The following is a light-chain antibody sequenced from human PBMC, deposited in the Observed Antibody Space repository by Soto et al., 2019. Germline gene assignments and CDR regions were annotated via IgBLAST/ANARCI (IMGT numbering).Light chain of an antibody. J-gene: IGKJ1*01. CDR2: KTS. CDR1: QAVNPW. V-gene: IGKV1-5*03. Sequence: DIQMTQSPSIVSASVGDTVTITCRASQAVNPWLAWHQQKPGKVPRVLIYKTSDLENGVPSRFRGSGSGTEYTLTISNLQPDDFATYYCQQYYSRESFGQGTKV. CDR3: QQYYSRES.